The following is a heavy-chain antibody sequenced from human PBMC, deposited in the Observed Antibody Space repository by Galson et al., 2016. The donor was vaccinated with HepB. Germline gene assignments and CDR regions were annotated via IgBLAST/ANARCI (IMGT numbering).Heavy chain of an antibody. D-gene: IGHD3-22*01. CDR1: GYTFTSYG. V-gene: IGHV1-18*01. J-gene: IGHJ3*02. CDR2: ISGYNGNT. CDR3: ARDLGERITMIVGDAFDI. Sequence: SVKVFCKASGYTFTSYGINWVRQAPGQGLGWMGWISGYNGNTNYAQKLQGRVTMTTDTSTSTAYMELRSLRSDDTAVYYCARDLGERITMIVGDAFDIWGQGTMVTVSS.